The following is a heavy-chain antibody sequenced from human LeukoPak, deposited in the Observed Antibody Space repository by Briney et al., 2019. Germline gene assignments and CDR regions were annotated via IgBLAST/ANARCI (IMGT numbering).Heavy chain of an antibody. J-gene: IGHJ4*02. D-gene: IGHD3-22*01. CDR1: GDSINSYY. V-gene: IGHV4-4*07. Sequence: PSETLSLTCTVSGDSINSYYWSWIRQPAGEGLEWIGRIYTSGTDYNPSLKSRVTMSLDTSKNQFSLKLSSVTAADTAVYYCARAGTDGYSYFDYWGQGTLVTVSS. CDR2: IYTSGT. CDR3: ARAGTDGYSYFDY.